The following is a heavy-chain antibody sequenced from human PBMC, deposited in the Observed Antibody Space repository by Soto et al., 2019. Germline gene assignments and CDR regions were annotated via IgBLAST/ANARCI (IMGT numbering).Heavy chain of an antibody. D-gene: IGHD2-15*01. Sequence: SETLSLTCTVSGGSISSGDYYWSWIRQPPGKGLEWIGYIYYSGSTYYNPSLKSRVTISVDTSKNQFSLKLSSVTAADTAVYYCAREGEPGGGNFDYWGQGTLVTVS. CDR1: GGSISSGDYY. V-gene: IGHV4-30-4*01. CDR3: AREGEPGGGNFDY. CDR2: IYYSGST. J-gene: IGHJ4*02.